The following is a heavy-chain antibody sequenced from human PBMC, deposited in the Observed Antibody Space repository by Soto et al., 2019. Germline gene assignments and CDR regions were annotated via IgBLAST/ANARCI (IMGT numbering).Heavy chain of an antibody. J-gene: IGHJ4*02. CDR2: IYWDDDK. V-gene: IGHV2-5*02. CDR3: AHGSCNRDNCYPNPYLDY. CDR1: GFSLSTSAEG. D-gene: IGHD2-21*02. Sequence: QLTLKESGPTLVKPTQTLTLPCTFSGFSLSTSAEGVGWIRQPPGKALEWLALIYWDDDKRYSPSLESRLTITKDTSKNPVVLTMTNMDPADTATYDCAHGSCNRDNCYPNPYLDYWGQGILVTVSS.